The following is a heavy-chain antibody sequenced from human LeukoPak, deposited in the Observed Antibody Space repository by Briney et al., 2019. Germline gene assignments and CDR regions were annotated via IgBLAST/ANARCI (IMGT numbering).Heavy chain of an antibody. J-gene: IGHJ5*02. CDR1: GYTLTELS. CDR2: FDPEDGET. Sequence: ASVKVSCQVSGYTLTELSMHWVQQAPGKGLEWMGGFDPEDGETIYAQKFQGRVTMTEDTSTDTAYMELSSLRSEDTAVYYCATDLYSNYHWFDPWGQGTLVTVSS. V-gene: IGHV1-24*01. D-gene: IGHD4-11*01. CDR3: ATDLYSNYHWFDP.